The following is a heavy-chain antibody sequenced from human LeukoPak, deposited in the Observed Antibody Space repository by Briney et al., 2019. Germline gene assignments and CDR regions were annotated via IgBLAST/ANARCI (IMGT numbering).Heavy chain of an antibody. D-gene: IGHD3-10*01. Sequence: ASVKVSCKASGYTFTDYYIHWVRQARGQGLEWMGWINPNSGGTYFAQKFEARVTLTRDTSINIGYMEIRGLTSDDTAVYYCAKSQYSFGSGSTRPLFDYWGPGTLVTVST. CDR1: GYTFTDYY. J-gene: IGHJ4*02. CDR2: INPNSGGT. CDR3: AKSQYSFGSGSTRPLFDY. V-gene: IGHV1-2*02.